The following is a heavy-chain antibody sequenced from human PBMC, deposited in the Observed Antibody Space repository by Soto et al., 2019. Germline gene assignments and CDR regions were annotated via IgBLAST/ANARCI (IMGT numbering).Heavy chain of an antibody. CDR1: GGSFSGYY. V-gene: IGHV4-34*01. CDR3: ARGGILVPAVPRPYYMDV. CDR2: INHSGSS. Sequence: QVQLQQWGAGLLKPSETLSLTCAVYGGSFSGYYWSWIRQPPGKGLEWIGEINHSGSSNYNPSLKGRVTISVATSKNQFSLKLSSVTAADTAVYYCARGGILVPAVPRPYYMDVWGKGTTVTVSS. J-gene: IGHJ6*03. D-gene: IGHD2-2*01.